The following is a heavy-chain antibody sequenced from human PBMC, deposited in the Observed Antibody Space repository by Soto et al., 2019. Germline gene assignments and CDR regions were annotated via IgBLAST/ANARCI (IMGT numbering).Heavy chain of an antibody. CDR2: ISGSGGST. D-gene: IGHD2-2*01. CDR1: GFTFSSYT. CDR3: AKHQGFSSHPIDY. J-gene: IGHJ4*02. V-gene: IGHV3-23*01. Sequence: PGGSLRLSCAASGFTFSSYTMNWVRQAPGKGLEWVSTISGSGGSTYYADSVKGRFTISRDNSKNTLYLQMNTLRAEDTAVYYCAKHQGFSSHPIDYWAQETLVTVSS.